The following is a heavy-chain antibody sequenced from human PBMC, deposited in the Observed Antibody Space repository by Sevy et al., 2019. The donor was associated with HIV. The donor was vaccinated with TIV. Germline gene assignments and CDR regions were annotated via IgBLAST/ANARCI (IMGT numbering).Heavy chain of an antibody. V-gene: IGHV1-18*01. CDR3: ARISTVRGKFNWFDP. D-gene: IGHD3-10*01. J-gene: IGHJ5*02. CDR1: GYTFDSYG. Sequence: KISCKASGYTFDSYGISWVRQAPGQGLEWMGWIGAYNGNIKYAQNIQDRVTMTTDASTSTAYMELRSLRSDDTAVYFCARISTVRGKFNWFDPWGQGTLVTVSS. CDR2: IGAYNGNI.